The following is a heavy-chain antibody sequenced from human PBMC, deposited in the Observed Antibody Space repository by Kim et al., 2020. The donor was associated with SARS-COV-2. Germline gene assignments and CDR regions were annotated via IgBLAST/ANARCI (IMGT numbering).Heavy chain of an antibody. CDR2: ISGSGGST. D-gene: IGHD4-17*01. CDR1: GFTFSSYA. CDR3: AKYYRHMTTVVKPDWYFDL. Sequence: GGSLRLSCAASGFTFSSYAMSWVRQAPGKGLEWVSAISGSGGSTYYADSVKGRFTISRDNSKNTLYLQMNSLRAEDTAVYYCAKYYRHMTTVVKPDWYFDLWGRGTLVTVSS. V-gene: IGHV3-23*01. J-gene: IGHJ2*01.